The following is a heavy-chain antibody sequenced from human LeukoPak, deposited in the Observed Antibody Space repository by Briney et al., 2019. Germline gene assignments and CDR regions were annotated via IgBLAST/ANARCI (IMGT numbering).Heavy chain of an antibody. CDR3: AKAIAVAGNQGFDY. CDR2: ISWNSGSI. CDR1: GFTFDDYA. D-gene: IGHD6-19*01. J-gene: IGHJ4*02. Sequence: GGSLRLSCAASGFTFDDYAMHWVRQAPGKGLEWVSGISWNSGSIGYADSVKGRFTISRDNAKNSLYLQMNSLRAEDTALYYCAKAIAVAGNQGFDYWGQGTLVTVSS. V-gene: IGHV3-9*01.